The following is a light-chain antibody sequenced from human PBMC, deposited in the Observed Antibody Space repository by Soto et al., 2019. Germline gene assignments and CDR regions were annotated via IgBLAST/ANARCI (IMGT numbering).Light chain of an antibody. V-gene: IGLV2-14*03. CDR2: DVT. Sequence: ALTQPASVSGSPGQSITISCTGTTTDVGAFNYVSWYQQFPGKAPKLILYDVTTRPSGVSSRFSGSKSGNTASLTISGLLTEDEADYYCGSYTTTSTLVFGGGTKLTVL. CDR1: TTDVGAFNY. J-gene: IGLJ2*01. CDR3: GSYTTTSTLV.